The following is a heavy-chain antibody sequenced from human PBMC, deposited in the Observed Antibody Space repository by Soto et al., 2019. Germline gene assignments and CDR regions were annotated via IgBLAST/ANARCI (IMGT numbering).Heavy chain of an antibody. CDR1: AFSFSKFG. J-gene: IGHJ4*02. Sequence: GGSLRLSCAASAFSFSKFGMHWVRQAPGKGLEWVAVVWNDETKTGYADSVKGRFTIFRDNSKNMVYLQMSSLRVEDTAVYFCARGSTFQAGVYGYWGLGTLVTVSS. CDR2: VWNDETKT. V-gene: IGHV3-33*01. CDR3: ARGSTFQAGVYGY. D-gene: IGHD4-17*01.